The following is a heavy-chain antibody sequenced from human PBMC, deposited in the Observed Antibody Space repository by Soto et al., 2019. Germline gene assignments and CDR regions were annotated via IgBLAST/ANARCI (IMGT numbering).Heavy chain of an antibody. J-gene: IGHJ5*02. CDR2: ISSSGSTI. V-gene: IGHV3-48*03. Sequence: EGSLRLSCADSGFTFSSYEMNWVRQAPGKGLEWVSYISSSGSTIYYADSVKGRFTISRDNAKNSLYLQMNSLRAEDTAVYYCARDFGYSSSLNWFDPWGQGTLVTGSS. CDR3: ARDFGYSSSLNWFDP. CDR1: GFTFSSYE. D-gene: IGHD6-13*01.